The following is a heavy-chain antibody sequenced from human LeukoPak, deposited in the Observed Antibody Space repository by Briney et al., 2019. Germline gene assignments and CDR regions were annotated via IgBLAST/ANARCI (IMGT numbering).Heavy chain of an antibody. V-gene: IGHV4-34*01. CDR1: GGSFSGYY. CDR3: ARTGIAVAGLRFRQAPDAFDI. Sequence: PSETLSLTCAVYGGSFSGYYWSWIRQPPGKGLEWIGEINHSRSTNHNPSLKSRVTISVDTSKNQFSLKLSSVTAADTAVYYCARTGIAVAGLRFRQAPDAFDIWGQGTMVTVSS. J-gene: IGHJ3*02. CDR2: INHSRST. D-gene: IGHD6-19*01.